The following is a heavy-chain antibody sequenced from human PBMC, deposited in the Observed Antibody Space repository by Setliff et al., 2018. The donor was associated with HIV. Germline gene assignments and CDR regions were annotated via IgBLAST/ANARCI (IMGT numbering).Heavy chain of an antibody. V-gene: IGHV4-59*08. D-gene: IGHD6-6*01. Sequence: SETLSLTCTVSGGSISSYYWSWIRQPPGKGLEWIGYIYYSGSINYNPSLKSRVTISVETSKNQFSLKLSSVTAADTAVYYCARHSSSRRHDAFDIWGQGTMVTVSS. CDR2: IYYSGSI. CDR3: ARHSSSRRHDAFDI. J-gene: IGHJ3*02. CDR1: GGSISSYY.